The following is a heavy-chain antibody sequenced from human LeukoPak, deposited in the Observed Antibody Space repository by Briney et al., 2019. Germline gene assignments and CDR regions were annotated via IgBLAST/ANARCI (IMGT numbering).Heavy chain of an antibody. D-gene: IGHD6-25*01. Sequence: PGGSLRLSCAASGFSFSNHWMTWVRQAPGKGLEWVANIKEDGSETYYVDSMKGRFAISRDNAKDSVYLQMNTLRVEDTAVYYCLGSADRGWGQGTLVTVSS. CDR1: GFSFSNHW. CDR2: IKEDGSET. CDR3: LGSADRG. J-gene: IGHJ4*02. V-gene: IGHV3-7*01.